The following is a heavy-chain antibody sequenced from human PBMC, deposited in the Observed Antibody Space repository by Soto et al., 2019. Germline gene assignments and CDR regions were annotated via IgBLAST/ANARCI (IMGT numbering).Heavy chain of an antibody. CDR3: ARGIAAAGVYGMDV. J-gene: IGHJ6*02. Sequence: PEGSLRLSCAASGFTFSSYSMNWVRQAPGKGLEWVSSISSSSSYIYYADSVKGRFTISRDNAKNSLYLQMNSLRAEDTAVYYCARGIAAAGVYGMDVWGQGTTVTVSS. D-gene: IGHD6-13*01. CDR2: ISSSSSYI. CDR1: GFTFSSYS. V-gene: IGHV3-21*01.